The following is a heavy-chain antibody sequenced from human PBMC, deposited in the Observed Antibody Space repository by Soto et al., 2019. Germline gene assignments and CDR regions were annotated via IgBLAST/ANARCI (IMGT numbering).Heavy chain of an antibody. D-gene: IGHD1-26*01. J-gene: IGHJ4*02. CDR1: GYTFTGHY. V-gene: IGHV1-2*02. CDR2: IGPESGAT. CDR3: GRGRSGQIVVFY. Sequence: ASVKVSCKASGYTFTGHYIHWVRQAPEQGPEWMGEIGPESGATRYAQKFQGRVTMTRDTSITTVYMELNNLSPDDTAVYYCGRGRSGQIVVFYWGQGTPVTVSS.